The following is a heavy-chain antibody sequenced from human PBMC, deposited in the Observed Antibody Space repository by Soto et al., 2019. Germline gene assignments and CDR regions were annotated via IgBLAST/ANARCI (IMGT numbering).Heavy chain of an antibody. D-gene: IGHD5-18*01. CDR1: GYTFLNYG. J-gene: IGHJ4*02. V-gene: IGHV1-18*01. CDR3: AKDRGYGYRVDS. Sequence: QVQLVQSGPEVKKPGASVKVACKASGYTFLNYGINWVRQAPGQGLEWMGGIQTDTDHATSAQRFEGRVTMTADTSTGTAYMELRDLRSDDTAVYYCAKDRGYGYRVDSWGQGTLVTVSA. CDR2: IQTDTDHA.